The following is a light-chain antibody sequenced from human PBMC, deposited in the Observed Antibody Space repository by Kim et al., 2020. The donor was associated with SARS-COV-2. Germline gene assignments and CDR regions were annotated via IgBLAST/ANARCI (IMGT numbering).Light chain of an antibody. V-gene: IGKV1-5*03. CDR3: QQYNRYSYT. CDR2: KAS. J-gene: IGKJ2*01. CDR1: QSISSW. Sequence: DIQMTQSPSTLSESVGDRVTITCRASQSISSWLAWYQQKPGKAPKLLIYKASSLESGVPSRFSGSGSGSEFILTISSLQPDDFATYYCQQYNRYSYTFGQGTKLEI.